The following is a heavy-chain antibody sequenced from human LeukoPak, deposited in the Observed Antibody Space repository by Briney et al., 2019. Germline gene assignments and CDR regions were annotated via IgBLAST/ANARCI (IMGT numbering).Heavy chain of an antibody. V-gene: IGHV1-8*01. J-gene: IGHJ4*02. CDR3: MRGRGGVGFRLGDY. Sequence: PVASVKVSCKSSGYTFTSYEINWVRQAPGQGLEWMGWMNPNSGNTGYAQKFQGRVTMTRNNSISTAYMELSSLRSEDTAVYYCMRGRGGVGFRLGDYWGQGILVTVSS. D-gene: IGHD2-8*02. CDR1: GYTFTSYE. CDR2: MNPNSGNT.